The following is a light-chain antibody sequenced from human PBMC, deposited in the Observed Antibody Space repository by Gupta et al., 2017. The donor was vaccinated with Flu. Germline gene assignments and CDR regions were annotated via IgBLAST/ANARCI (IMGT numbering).Light chain of an antibody. J-gene: IGLJ2*01. V-gene: IGLV2-11*01. CDR1: SSDVGAYDY. CDR2: DVN. Sequence: GQSVAISCTGTSSDVGAYDYVSWYQQHPGQALKRRLYDVNKRPSGVPDRFTGSKYGKTASLTISGLQAEEEAYYHCNSFGATSFFGGGTRLTVL. CDR3: NSFGATSF.